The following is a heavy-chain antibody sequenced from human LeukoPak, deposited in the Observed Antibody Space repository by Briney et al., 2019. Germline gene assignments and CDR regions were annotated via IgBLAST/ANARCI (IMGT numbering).Heavy chain of an antibody. CDR2: IFSAGST. CDR1: GFTVSNN. CDR3: ARDEAYSYGYSYYFHS. D-gene: IGHD5-18*01. V-gene: IGHV3-66*01. J-gene: IGHJ4*02. Sequence: GGSLRLSCAASGFTVSNNMSWVRLAPRKGRDWVSGIFSAGSTFYADSVKVRFTISRDNSRNILYLQMNSLRAEDTAKYYCARDEAYSYGYSYYFHSWGQGTLVTVSS.